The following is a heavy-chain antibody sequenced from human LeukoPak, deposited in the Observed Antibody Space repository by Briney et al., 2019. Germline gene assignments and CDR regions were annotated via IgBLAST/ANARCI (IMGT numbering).Heavy chain of an antibody. Sequence: GGSQRLSCAASGFSFSSYGMHWVRQAPGKGLEWVAFIRSDGSNEHYADSVKGRFTISRDNSKNTLYLQMNSLRAEDTAVYYCAKGFPNGPYLGIGFWGQGNLGTGSS. CDR3: AKGFPNGPYLGIGF. CDR2: IRSDGSNE. V-gene: IGHV3-30*02. J-gene: IGHJ4*02. CDR1: GFSFSSYG. D-gene: IGHD2-15*01.